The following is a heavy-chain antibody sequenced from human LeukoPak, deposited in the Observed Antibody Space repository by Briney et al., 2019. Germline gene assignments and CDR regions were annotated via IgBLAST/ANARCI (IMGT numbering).Heavy chain of an antibody. Sequence: PSETLSLTCTVSGGSISSSSYYWGWIRQPPGKGLEWIGSIYYSGSTYYNPSLKSRVTISVDTSKNQSSLKLSSVTAADTAVYYCARSKRGWLSGFDPWGQGTLVTVSS. CDR2: IYYSGST. D-gene: IGHD6-19*01. V-gene: IGHV4-39*07. CDR1: GGSISSSSYY. CDR3: ARSKRGWLSGFDP. J-gene: IGHJ5*02.